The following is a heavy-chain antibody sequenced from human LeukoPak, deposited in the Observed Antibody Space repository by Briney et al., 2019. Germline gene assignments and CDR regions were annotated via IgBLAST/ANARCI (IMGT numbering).Heavy chain of an antibody. Sequence: SQTLSLTCTVSGGSISSGGYYWSWIRQHPGKGLEWIGYIYYSGSTYYNPSLKSRVTISVDTSKNQFSLKLSSVTAADTAVYYCARASYDSSGPRSNWFDPWGQGTLVTVSS. CDR3: ARASYDSSGPRSNWFDP. V-gene: IGHV4-31*03. D-gene: IGHD3-22*01. CDR1: GGSISSGGYY. CDR2: IYYSGST. J-gene: IGHJ5*02.